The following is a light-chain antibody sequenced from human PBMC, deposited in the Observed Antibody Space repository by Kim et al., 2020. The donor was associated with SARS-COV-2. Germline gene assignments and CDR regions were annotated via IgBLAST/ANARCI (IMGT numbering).Light chain of an antibody. V-gene: IGKV3-15*01. CDR2: GAS. CDR1: QSVSSN. J-gene: IGKJ2*01. Sequence: EIVMTQSPATLSVSPGERATLFCRASQSVSSNFAWYQQKPGQVPRLLIYGASTRATGIPARFSGSGSGTEFTLTNSSLQSEDCAVYYCQQYDNWPPYTWGQGTKLDI. CDR3: QQYDNWPPYT.